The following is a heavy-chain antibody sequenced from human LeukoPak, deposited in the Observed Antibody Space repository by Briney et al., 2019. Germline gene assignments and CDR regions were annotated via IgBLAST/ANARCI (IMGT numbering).Heavy chain of an antibody. V-gene: IGHV1-69*05. Sequence: ASVKVSCKASGGTFSSYAISWVRQAPGQGLEWMGGIIPTFGTANYAQKFQGRVTITTDESTSTAYMELSSLRSEDTAVYYCARAQDRGYCSGGSCYAPHFNYYYYYMDVWGKGTTVTVSS. J-gene: IGHJ6*03. D-gene: IGHD2-15*01. CDR3: ARAQDRGYCSGGSCYAPHFNYYYYYMDV. CDR1: GGTFSSYA. CDR2: IIPTFGTA.